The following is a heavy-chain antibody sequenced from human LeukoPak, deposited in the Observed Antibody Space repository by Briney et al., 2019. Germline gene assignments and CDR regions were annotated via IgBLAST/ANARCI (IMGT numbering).Heavy chain of an antibody. J-gene: IGHJ6*03. CDR1: GGSFSGYY. D-gene: IGHD2-15*01. CDR2: INHSGST. Sequence: PSETLSLTCAVYGGSFSGYYWSWIRQPPGKGLEWIGEINHSGSTNYNPSLKSRATISVDTSKNQFSLKLSSVTAADTAVYYCARTSLFTVVAASAYYYYMDVWGKGTTVTISS. V-gene: IGHV4-34*01. CDR3: ARTSLFTVVAASAYYYYMDV.